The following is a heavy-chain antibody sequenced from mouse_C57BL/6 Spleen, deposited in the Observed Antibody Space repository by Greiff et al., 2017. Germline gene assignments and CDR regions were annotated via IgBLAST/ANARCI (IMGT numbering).Heavy chain of an antibody. CDR3: ARSYYCGSSYPYFDV. J-gene: IGHJ1*03. CDR2: IYPGDGDT. V-gene: IGHV1-80*01. Sequence: QVQLQQSGAELVKPGASVKISCKASGYAFSSYWMNWVKQRPGKGLEWIGQIYPGDGDTNYNGKFKGKATLTADKSSSTAYMQLSSLTSEDSAVYFCARSYYCGSSYPYFDVWGTGTTVTVSS. CDR1: GYAFSSYW. D-gene: IGHD1-1*01.